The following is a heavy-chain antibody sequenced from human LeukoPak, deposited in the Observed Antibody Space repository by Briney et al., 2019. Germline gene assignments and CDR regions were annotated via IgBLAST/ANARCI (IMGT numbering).Heavy chain of an antibody. CDR2: ISYDGSNK. J-gene: IGHJ4*02. V-gene: IGHV3-30*04. CDR1: GFTFSSYA. Sequence: PGRSLRLSCAASGFTFSSYAMHWVRQAPGKGLEWVAVISYDGSNKYYADSVKGRFTISRDNSKNTLYLQMNSLRAEDTAVYYCAQEYYFDYWGQGTLVTVSS. CDR3: AQEYYFDY.